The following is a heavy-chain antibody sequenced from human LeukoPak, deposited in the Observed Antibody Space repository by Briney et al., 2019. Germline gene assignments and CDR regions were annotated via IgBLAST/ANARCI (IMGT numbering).Heavy chain of an antibody. CDR2: ISGSGGST. Sequence: PGGSLRLSCAASGFTFSSYAMSWVRQAPGKGLEWVSAISGSGGSTYYADSVKGRFTISRDNAKNSLYLQMNSLRAEDTAVYYCARDCSGGSCYAYWGQGTLVTVSS. V-gene: IGHV3-23*01. J-gene: IGHJ4*02. D-gene: IGHD2-15*01. CDR3: ARDCSGGSCYAY. CDR1: GFTFSSYA.